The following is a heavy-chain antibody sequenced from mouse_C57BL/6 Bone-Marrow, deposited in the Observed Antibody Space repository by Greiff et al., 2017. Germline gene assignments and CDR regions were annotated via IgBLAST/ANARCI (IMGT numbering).Heavy chain of an antibody. CDR1: GFSFNNYA. CDR2: ISSKSNNYAT. CDR3: VRPPYDYDGVGFAY. J-gene: IGHJ3*01. D-gene: IGHD2-4*01. V-gene: IGHV10-1*01. Sequence: EVQVVESGGGLVQPKGSLKLSCAASGFSFNNYAMNWVRQAPGKGLEWVARISSKSNNYATYYADTVKDRFTISRDDSESMLYLEMKNLRTVDSAMYDCVRPPYDYDGVGFAYWGQGTLVTVSA.